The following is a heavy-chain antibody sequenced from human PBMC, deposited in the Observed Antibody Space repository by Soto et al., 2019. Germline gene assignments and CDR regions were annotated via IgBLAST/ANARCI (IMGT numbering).Heavy chain of an antibody. D-gene: IGHD3-9*01. Sequence: PGGSLRLSCAASGFTFSSYWMSWVRQAPGTGLQWVANIKQDASRKYYVDSVEGRFTISRDNAKNSVYLQMNSLRVEDTALYYCASYCNSYEISTGRSDAFDIGGQGKMVTVSS. V-gene: IGHV3-7*01. CDR3: ASYCNSYEISTGRSDAFDI. J-gene: IGHJ3*02. CDR1: GFTFSSYW. CDR2: IKQDASRK.